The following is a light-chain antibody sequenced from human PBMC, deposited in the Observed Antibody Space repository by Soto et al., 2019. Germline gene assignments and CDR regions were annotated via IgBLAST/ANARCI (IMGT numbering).Light chain of an antibody. CDR1: SSEVGGYNY. CDR3: CSYAGRYTYV. CDR2: DVS. V-gene: IGLV2-11*01. Sequence: QPVLTQPRSVSGSPGQSVTISCTGASSEVGGYNYVSWYQQHPGKAPKLMIYDVSKRPSGVPDRFSGSKSGNTASLTISGLQTEDEADYYCCSYAGRYTYVFGTGTKVTV. J-gene: IGLJ1*01.